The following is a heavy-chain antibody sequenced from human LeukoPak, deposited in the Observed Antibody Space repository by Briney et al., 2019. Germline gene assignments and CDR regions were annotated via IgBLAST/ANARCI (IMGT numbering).Heavy chain of an antibody. D-gene: IGHD5-18*01. Sequence: GASVKVSCKASGYTFTSYGISWVRQAPGQGLEWMGWISAYNGNTNYAQKLQGRVTMTTDTSTSTAYMELRSLRSDDTAVYYCARARYSYGHDRITFDYWGQGTLVTVSS. J-gene: IGHJ4*02. CDR1: GYTFTSYG. CDR2: ISAYNGNT. V-gene: IGHV1-18*01. CDR3: ARARYSYGHDRITFDY.